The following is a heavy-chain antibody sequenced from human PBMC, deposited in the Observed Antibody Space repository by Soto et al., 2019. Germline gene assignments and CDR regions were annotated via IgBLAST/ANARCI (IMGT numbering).Heavy chain of an antibody. J-gene: IGHJ3*02. Sequence: QVQLVQSGAEVKKPGSSVKVSCKASGGTFSSYAISWVRQAPGQGLEWMGGIIPIFGTANYAQKFQGRVTITADESTSTAYMELSSLRSEGTAVYYCARGGTYYYDSSGYYDAFDIWGQGTMVTVSS. CDR2: IIPIFGTA. CDR3: ARGGTYYYDSSGYYDAFDI. CDR1: GGTFSSYA. V-gene: IGHV1-69*01. D-gene: IGHD3-22*01.